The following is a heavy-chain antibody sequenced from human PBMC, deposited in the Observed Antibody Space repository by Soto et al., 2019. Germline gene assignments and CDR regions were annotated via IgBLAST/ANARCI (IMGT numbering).Heavy chain of an antibody. CDR2: IYHSGST. CDR3: ARVPGP. V-gene: IGHV4-30-2*01. Sequence: PSETLSLTCAVSGFSISSGGYSWSWIRQPPGKGLEWIGYIYHSGSTYYNPSLKSRVTISVDRSKNQFSLKLSSVTVADTAVYYCARVPGPWGQGTLVTVSS. CDR1: GFSISSGGYS. J-gene: IGHJ5*02.